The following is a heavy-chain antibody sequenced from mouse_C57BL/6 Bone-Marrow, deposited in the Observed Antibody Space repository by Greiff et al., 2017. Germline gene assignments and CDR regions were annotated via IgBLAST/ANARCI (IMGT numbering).Heavy chain of an antibody. CDR1: GFNIKDDY. D-gene: IGHD1-1*02. CDR2: IDPENGDT. V-gene: IGHV14-4*01. Sequence: VQLKESGAELVRPGASVKLSCTASGFNIKDDYMHWVKQRPEQGLEWIGWIDPENGDTEYASKFQGKATITAATSSNTAYLQLSSLTSEDTAVYYGTTPLWSYFSYWGQGTTLTVSS. CDR3: TTPLWSYFSY. J-gene: IGHJ2*01.